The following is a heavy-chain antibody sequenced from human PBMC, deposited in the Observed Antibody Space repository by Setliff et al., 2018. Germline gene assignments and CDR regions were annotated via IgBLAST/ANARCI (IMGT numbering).Heavy chain of an antibody. D-gene: IGHD3-10*01. CDR1: GASITSGGFY. CDR2: ISPSGST. J-gene: IGHJ6*03. CDR3: ARHVGIRGRGYNYYYYYMDV. Sequence: SETLSLTCSVSGASITSGGFYWTWIRQPAGKGLEWIGHISPSGSTTYNPSVKSRVTISLDTSRNQFSLKLSSVTAADTAVYSCARHVGIRGRGYNYYYYYMDVWGKGTTVTV. V-gene: IGHV4-61*09.